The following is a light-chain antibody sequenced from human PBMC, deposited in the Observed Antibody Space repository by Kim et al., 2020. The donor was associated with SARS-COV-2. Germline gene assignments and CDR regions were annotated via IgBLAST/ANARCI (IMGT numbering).Light chain of an antibody. CDR3: QAWDSSTVV. CDR1: KLGDKY. J-gene: IGLJ2*01. Sequence: VSPGQTASITCSGDKLGDKYACWYQQKPGQSPVLVIYQDSKRPSGIPERFSGSNSGNTATLTISGTQAMDEADYYCQAWDSSTVVFGGVTKVTVL. CDR2: QDS. V-gene: IGLV3-1*01.